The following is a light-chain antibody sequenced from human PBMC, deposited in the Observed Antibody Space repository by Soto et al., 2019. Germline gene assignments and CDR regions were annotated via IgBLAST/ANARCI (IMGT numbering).Light chain of an antibody. Sequence: DLQMTQFPSSLSASVGDRVTITCRASQDIRTFLAWNQQRPGKVPKLLIYAASTLQSGVPSRFSGSGSGTDFTLIISSLQPEDVATYYCQKYNIAPWTFGHGTRVEI. CDR1: QDIRTF. V-gene: IGKV1-27*01. J-gene: IGKJ1*01. CDR3: QKYNIAPWT. CDR2: AAS.